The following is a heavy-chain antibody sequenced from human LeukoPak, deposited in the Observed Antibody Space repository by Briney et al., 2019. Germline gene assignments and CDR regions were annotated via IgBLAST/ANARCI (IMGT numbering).Heavy chain of an antibody. V-gene: IGHV1-18*01. Sequence: ASVKVSCKASGYTFTSYGISGCRRPPGKGLKWREGISVYNGNTNYAQKLQGRVTMTTDTSTSTAYMELRSLRSDDTAVYYCARGVPSVWSGYDYYYYMDVWGKGTTVTVSS. CDR3: ARGVPSVWSGYDYYYYMDV. D-gene: IGHD3-3*01. CDR2: ISVYNGNT. J-gene: IGHJ6*03. CDR1: GYTFTSYG.